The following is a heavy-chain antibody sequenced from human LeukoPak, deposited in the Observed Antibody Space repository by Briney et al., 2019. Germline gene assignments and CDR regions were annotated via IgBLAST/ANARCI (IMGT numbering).Heavy chain of an antibody. CDR3: ARRDSSSWYFAY. D-gene: IGHD6-13*01. V-gene: IGHV3-11*01. J-gene: IGHJ4*02. CDR1: GFIFSDYY. Sequence: GGSLRLSCTASGFIFSDYYMSWIRQVPGKGLEWVSYISSSGNTIYYTDSVKGRFTISRDNAKNSLSLQMNSLRAEDTAVYYCARRDSSSWYFAYWGQGTLVTVSS. CDR2: ISSSGNTI.